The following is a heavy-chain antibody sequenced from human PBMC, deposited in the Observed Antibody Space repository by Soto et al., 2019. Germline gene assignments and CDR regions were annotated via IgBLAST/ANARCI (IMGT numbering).Heavy chain of an antibody. V-gene: IGHV4-34*01. J-gene: IGHJ5*02. CDR2: INHSGST. D-gene: IGHD5-12*01. CDR3: ARGRRDGYNDNWFDP. Sequence: QVQLQQWGAGLLKPSETLSLTCAVYGGSFIGYYWSWIRQPPGKGLEWIGEINHSGSTNYNPSLESRVTISVDTSKTQFSLKLSSVTAADTAVYYCARGRRDGYNDNWFDPWGQGTLVTVSS. CDR1: GGSFIGYY.